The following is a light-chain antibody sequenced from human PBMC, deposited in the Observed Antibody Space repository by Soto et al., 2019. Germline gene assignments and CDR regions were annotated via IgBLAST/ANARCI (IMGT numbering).Light chain of an antibody. J-gene: IGKJ4*01. CDR3: QQFHSYTLT. CDR1: MSCLYSSNNKNY. V-gene: IGKV4-1*01. Sequence: EILMTPSPAALAVSLEERATINCKSRMSCLYSSNNKNYLAWYQHKPGQPPKLLLYWASMRESGVPDRISGSGSGTDFTLTINSLQAEDVAVYYCQQFHSYTLTVGGGGKV. CDR2: WAS.